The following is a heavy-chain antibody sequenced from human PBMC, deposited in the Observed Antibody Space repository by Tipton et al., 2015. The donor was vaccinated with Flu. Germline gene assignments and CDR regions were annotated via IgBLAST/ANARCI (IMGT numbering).Heavy chain of an antibody. CDR3: AYVDTAMVTLGY. V-gene: IGHV1-69*09. CDR1: GGTFSSYA. Sequence: QLVQSGAEVKKPGSSAKVSCKASGGTFSSYAISWVRQAPGQGLEWMGRIIPILGIANYAQKFQGRVTITADKSTSTAYMELSSLRSEDTAVYYWAYVDTAMVTLGYWGQGTLVTVSS. CDR2: IIPILGIA. J-gene: IGHJ4*02. D-gene: IGHD5-18*01.